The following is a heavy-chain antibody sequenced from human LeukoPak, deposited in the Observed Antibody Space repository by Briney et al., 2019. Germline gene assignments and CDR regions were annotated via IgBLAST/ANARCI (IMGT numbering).Heavy chain of an antibody. Sequence: GGSLRLSCAASGFTFSSFAMSWVRQAPGKGLEWVSTVSGGGSTYYADSVKGRFTISRDNSKDTLYLQLNSLRAEDTAVYYCARTYSSSDEFDYWGQGTLVTVSS. V-gene: IGHV3-23*01. CDR3: ARTYSSSDEFDY. CDR1: GFTFSSFA. CDR2: VSGGGST. J-gene: IGHJ4*02. D-gene: IGHD6-13*01.